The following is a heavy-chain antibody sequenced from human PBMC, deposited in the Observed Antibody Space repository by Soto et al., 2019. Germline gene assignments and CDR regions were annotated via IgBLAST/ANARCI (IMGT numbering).Heavy chain of an antibody. CDR3: AKDRRIAARLSDDY. J-gene: IGHJ4*02. Sequence: VGSLRLSCAASGFTFTSYAMSWVRQAPGKGLEWVSAISGSGGSTYYADSVKGRFTISRDNSKNTLYLQMDSLRAEDTAVYYCAKDRRIAARLSDDYWGQGTLVTVSS. D-gene: IGHD6-6*01. CDR2: ISGSGGST. V-gene: IGHV3-23*01. CDR1: GFTFTSYA.